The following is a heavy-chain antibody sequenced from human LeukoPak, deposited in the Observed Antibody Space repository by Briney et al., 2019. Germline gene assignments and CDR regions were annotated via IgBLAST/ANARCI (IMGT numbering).Heavy chain of an antibody. J-gene: IGHJ6*03. CDR1: GFTFDDYG. D-gene: IGHD6-19*01. CDR3: ARGGCSGWYCYYMDV. Sequence: PGGSLRLSCAASGFTFDDYGMSWVRQAPGKGLEWVSGINWNGGSTGYADSVKGRFTISRDNAKNSLYLQMSSLRAEDTALYYCARGGCSGWYCYYMDVWGKGTTVTVSS. CDR2: INWNGGST. V-gene: IGHV3-20*04.